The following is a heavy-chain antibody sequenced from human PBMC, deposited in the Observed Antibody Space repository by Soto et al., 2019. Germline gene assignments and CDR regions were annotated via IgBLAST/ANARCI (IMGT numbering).Heavy chain of an antibody. J-gene: IGHJ6*02. V-gene: IGHV4-30-4*01. CDR2: IYYSGNT. D-gene: IGHD3-10*01. CDR1: GGSISSGYYY. CDR3: ARDLHYGSGSYSYYYYGMDV. Sequence: SETLSLTCSVSGGSISSGYYYWSWIRQPPGKGLEWIGNIYYSGNTYYNPSLKSRLIISIDTSKNQFSLKVGSVTAADTAVYYCARDLHYGSGSYSYYYYGMDVWGQGTTVTVSS.